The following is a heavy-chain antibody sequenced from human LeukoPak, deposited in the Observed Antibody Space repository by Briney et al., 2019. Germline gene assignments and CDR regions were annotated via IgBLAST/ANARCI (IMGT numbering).Heavy chain of an antibody. Sequence: GGSLRLSCAASGFTFDDYDMNWVRQAPGKGLEWVSAISGSGGSTYYADSVKGRFTISRDNSKNTLYLQMNSLRAEDMAVYYCARSEMATILGFDYWGQGTLVTVSS. J-gene: IGHJ4*02. CDR2: ISGSGGST. V-gene: IGHV3-23*01. D-gene: IGHD5-24*01. CDR1: GFTFDDYD. CDR3: ARSEMATILGFDY.